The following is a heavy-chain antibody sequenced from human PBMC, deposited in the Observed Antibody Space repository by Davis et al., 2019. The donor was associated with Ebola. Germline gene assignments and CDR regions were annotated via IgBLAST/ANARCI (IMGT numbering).Heavy chain of an antibody. V-gene: IGHV1-58*02. CDR1: GFTFSSSA. D-gene: IGHD3-10*01. J-gene: IGHJ4*02. CDR3: AKDWGYMVRGVMIDY. CDR2: IVVGSHNT. Sequence: SVKVSCKASGFTFSSSAMQWVRQARGQRLEWIGRIVVGSHNTDYAQKFQGRVTITGDMSTSTAYMELNNLRSEDTAVYYCAKDWGYMVRGVMIDYWGQGTLVTVSS.